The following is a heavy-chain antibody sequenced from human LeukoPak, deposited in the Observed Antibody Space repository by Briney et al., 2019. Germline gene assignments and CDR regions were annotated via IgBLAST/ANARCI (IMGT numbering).Heavy chain of an antibody. CDR2: ISSSGSTI. CDR3: ARDAVAGSIYMDV. V-gene: IGHV3-48*04. Sequence: GGSLRLSCAASGFTFSSYAMSWVRQAPGKGLEWVSYISSSGSTIYYADSVKGRFTISRDNAKNSLYLQMNSLRAEDTAVYYCARDAVAGSIYMDVWGKGTTVTVSS. D-gene: IGHD6-19*01. J-gene: IGHJ6*03. CDR1: GFTFSSYA.